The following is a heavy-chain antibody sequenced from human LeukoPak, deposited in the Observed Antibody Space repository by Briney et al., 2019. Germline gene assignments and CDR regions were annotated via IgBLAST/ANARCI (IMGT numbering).Heavy chain of an antibody. CDR2: ISYDGNNK. V-gene: IGHV3-30*04. J-gene: IGHJ6*03. CDR3: ARDRDYDSSGYFYYYYYMDV. CDR1: GLTFSSYA. Sequence: GRSLRLSCAASGLTFSSYAIHWVRQAPGKGLDWVAVISYDGNNKYYADSVKGRFTISRDNSKNTLYLQMNSLRAEDTAVYYCARDRDYDSSGYFYYYYYMDVWGKGTTVTVSS. D-gene: IGHD3-22*01.